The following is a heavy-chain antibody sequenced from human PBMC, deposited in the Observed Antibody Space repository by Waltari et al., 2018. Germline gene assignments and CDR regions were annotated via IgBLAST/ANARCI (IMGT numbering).Heavy chain of an antibody. J-gene: IGHJ2*01. CDR1: GFSISNGYY. CDR3: ARAQYTGHEYTRRYFDL. D-gene: IGHD5-12*01. Sequence: QVQLQESGPGLVKPSETLSLTCGVSGFSISNGYYWAWIRQSPGKGLEWIGDIYNSGGTYSTPSRKSRVIISVDTSKNQFSLRLSSVPAADTAVYFCARAQYTGHEYTRRYFDLWGRGTLVTVSS. CDR2: IYNSGGT. V-gene: IGHV4-38-2*01.